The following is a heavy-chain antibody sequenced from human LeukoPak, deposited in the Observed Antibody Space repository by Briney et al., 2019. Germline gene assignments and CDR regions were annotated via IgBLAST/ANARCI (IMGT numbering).Heavy chain of an antibody. Sequence: SETLSLTCAVHGGSFSGYYWSWIRQPPGKGLEWIGEINHSGSTNYNPSLKSRVTISVDTSKNQFSLKLSSVTAADTAVYYCARVTPAGAWLGYFDYWGQGTLVTVSS. CDR3: ARVTPAGAWLGYFDY. J-gene: IGHJ4*02. V-gene: IGHV4-34*01. CDR1: GGSFSGYY. CDR2: INHSGST. D-gene: IGHD6-19*01.